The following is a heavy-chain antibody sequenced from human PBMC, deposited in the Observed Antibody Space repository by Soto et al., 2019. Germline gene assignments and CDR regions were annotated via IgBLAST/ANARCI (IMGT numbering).Heavy chain of an antibody. CDR1: GGTFSNDA. Sequence: QVQLVQSGAEVKNHGSSVKVSCKTSGGTFSNDAISWVRQAPGQGLEWMRGIIPIYGTTHYGQKFQDRLKLTADESTGTAYMELSSLRSDDTGVYYCARDGMGTIVGGMDVWGQGTTVTVSS. D-gene: IGHD7-27*01. V-gene: IGHV1-69*01. CDR3: ARDGMGTIVGGMDV. J-gene: IGHJ6*02. CDR2: IIPIYGTT.